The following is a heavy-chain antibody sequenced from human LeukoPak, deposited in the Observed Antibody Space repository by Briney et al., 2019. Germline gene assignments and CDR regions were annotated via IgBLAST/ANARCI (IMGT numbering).Heavy chain of an antibody. V-gene: IGHV4-39*07. D-gene: IGHD5-18*01. CDR1: GGSISSSTNY. Sequence: SETLSLTCTVSGGSISSSTNYWGWIRQPPGEGLEFIGSIFYSGSTYYNPSLKSRVTISVDTSKNQFSLKLSSVTAADTAVYYCARVSGGYSYGYGDYWGQGTLVTVSS. CDR2: IFYSGST. CDR3: ARVSGGYSYGYGDY. J-gene: IGHJ4*02.